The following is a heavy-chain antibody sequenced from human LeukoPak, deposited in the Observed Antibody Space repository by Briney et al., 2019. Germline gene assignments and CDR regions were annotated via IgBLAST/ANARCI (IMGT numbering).Heavy chain of an antibody. CDR2: ISAYNGNT. V-gene: IGHV1-18*01. Sequence: ASGTVSCKASGYTFTSYGISWVRQAPGQGLEWMGWISAYNGNTNYAQKRQGRVTMTTDTSTSTAYMELRSLRSDDTAVYYCARGGYCSSTSCYVFDYWGQGTLVTVSS. CDR1: GYTFTSYG. J-gene: IGHJ4*02. D-gene: IGHD2-2*01. CDR3: ARGGYCSSTSCYVFDY.